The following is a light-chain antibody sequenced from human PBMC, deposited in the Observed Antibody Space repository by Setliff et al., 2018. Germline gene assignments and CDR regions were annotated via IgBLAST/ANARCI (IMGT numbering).Light chain of an antibody. J-gene: IGLJ1*01. CDR1: SSDVGGYNY. CDR3: CSYAGSYTYV. CDR2: DVS. V-gene: IGLV2-11*01. Sequence: QSALTQPRSVSGSPGQSVTISCTGPSSDVGGYNYVSWYQQHPGKAPKVMIYDVSKRPSGVPDRFSGSKSGNTASLTISGLQAEDEADYYCCSYAGSYTYVFGTGTKVTVL.